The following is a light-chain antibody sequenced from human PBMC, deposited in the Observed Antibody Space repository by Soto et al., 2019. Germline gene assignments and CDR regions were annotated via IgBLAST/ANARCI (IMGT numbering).Light chain of an antibody. CDR3: QQLDGYPFT. J-gene: IGKJ3*01. CDR2: GAS. V-gene: IGKV3-20*01. CDR1: QTVSTTY. Sequence: EIVLTQSPGTLSLSPGERATLSCRASQTVSTTYLAWFQQKPGQAPRLLIYGASSRATGVPDRFSGSGSGTDFTLTISRLEPEDFATYYCQQLDGYPFTFGPGTKVDFK.